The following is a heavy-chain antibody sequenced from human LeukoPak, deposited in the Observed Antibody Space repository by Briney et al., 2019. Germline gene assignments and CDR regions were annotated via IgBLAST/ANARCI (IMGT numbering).Heavy chain of an antibody. CDR1: GFTFSRYP. Sequence: GGSLRLSCAASGFTFSRYPMHWVRQAAGKGLEWVTVISTDGRDIKYAASVRGRFTISRDSSKNTLSLQMNSLRTDDTAVYYCARDAQISAAAYYFDYWGQGTLVTVSS. V-gene: IGHV3-30*04. CDR3: ARDAQISAAAYYFDY. CDR2: ISTDGRDI. J-gene: IGHJ4*02. D-gene: IGHD6-13*01.